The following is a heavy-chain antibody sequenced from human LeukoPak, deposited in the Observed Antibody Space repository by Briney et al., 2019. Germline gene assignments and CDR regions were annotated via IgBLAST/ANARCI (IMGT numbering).Heavy chain of an antibody. CDR1: GYTFNSSY. CDR2: INPSDDST. D-gene: IGHD3-22*01. J-gene: IGHJ4*02. V-gene: IGHV1-46*02. CDR3: ARAYYESSAYRHAVYFDY. Sequence: ASVKVSCKASGYTFNSSYMHWVRQAPGQGLEWMGIINPSDDSTRYAQKFQGRVTMTRDTSTNTVYMHLSSLSSDDTAVYYCARAYYESSAYRHAVYFDYWGQGTLVTVSS.